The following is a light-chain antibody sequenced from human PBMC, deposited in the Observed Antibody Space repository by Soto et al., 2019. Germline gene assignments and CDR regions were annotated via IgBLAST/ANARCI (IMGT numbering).Light chain of an antibody. J-gene: IGLJ1*01. CDR2: EVS. CDR3: ASHTTSDTRV. Sequence: QSALTQPASVSGSPGQSIAISCTGTSGDVGAYDYVSWYQHHPDKAPKLMIYEVSNRPSGVSDRFSGSKSVYTATLTISGLQAEDEADYYCASHTTSDTRVFGTGTKVPS. CDR1: SGDVGAYDY. V-gene: IGLV2-14*01.